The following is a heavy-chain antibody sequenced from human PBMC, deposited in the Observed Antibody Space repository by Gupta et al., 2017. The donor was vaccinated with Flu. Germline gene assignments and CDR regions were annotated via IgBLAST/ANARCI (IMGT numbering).Heavy chain of an antibody. J-gene: IGHJ4*02. V-gene: IGHV3-74*03. CDR3: ATVTTGC. CDR1: SY. Sequence: SYLQWVRQAPGKGLVWVSRINPDGSSTTYADSVKGRFTISRDNAKNTLYLQMNSLGADDTAVYYCATVTTGCWGQGTLVTVPS. D-gene: IGHD4-17*01. CDR2: INPDGSST.